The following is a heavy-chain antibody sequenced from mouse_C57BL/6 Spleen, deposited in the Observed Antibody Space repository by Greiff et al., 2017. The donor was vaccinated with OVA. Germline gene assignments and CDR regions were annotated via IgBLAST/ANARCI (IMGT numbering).Heavy chain of an antibody. V-gene: IGHV10-1*01. Sequence: DVMLVESGGGLVQPKGSLKLSCAASGFSFNTYAMNWVRQAPGKGLEWVARIRSKSNNYATYYADSVKDRFTISRDDSESMLYLQMNNLKTEDTAMYYCVRRGLGYAMDYWGQGTSVTVSS. J-gene: IGHJ4*01. D-gene: IGHD3-1*01. CDR2: IRSKSNNYAT. CDR1: GFSFNTYA. CDR3: VRRGLGYAMDY.